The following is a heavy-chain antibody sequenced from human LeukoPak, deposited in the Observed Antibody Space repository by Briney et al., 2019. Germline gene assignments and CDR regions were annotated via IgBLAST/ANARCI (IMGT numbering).Heavy chain of an antibody. Sequence: ASVKLSCKASGYTFTTHTLHWVRQAPGQRLEWMGWINAGNGYTTYSQKFQGRVTITRDISASTAYMELSSLRSEDAAVYYCARDRYYGSGTYNHFDYWGQGTLVTVSS. V-gene: IGHV1-3*01. J-gene: IGHJ4*02. CDR1: GYTFTTHT. CDR2: INAGNGYT. CDR3: ARDRYYGSGTYNHFDY. D-gene: IGHD3-10*01.